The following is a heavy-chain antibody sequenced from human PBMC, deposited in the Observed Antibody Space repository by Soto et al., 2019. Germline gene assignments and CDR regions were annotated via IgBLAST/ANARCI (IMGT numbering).Heavy chain of an antibody. CDR2: IYYDGST. CDR1: GGSINSNNYY. Sequence: SETLSLTCTVSGGSINSNNYYWAWIRQPPGKGLAWITSIYYDGSTYYNPSLKSRVSISVDASKNHFSLKLSSVTAADTAVYYCAKVVVAATRHTDFDSWGQGTLVTVSS. CDR3: AKVVVAATRHTDFDS. J-gene: IGHJ4*02. D-gene: IGHD2-15*01. V-gene: IGHV4-39*02.